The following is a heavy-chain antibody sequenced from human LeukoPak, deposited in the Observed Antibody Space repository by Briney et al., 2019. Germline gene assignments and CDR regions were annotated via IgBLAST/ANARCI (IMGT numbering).Heavy chain of an antibody. CDR3: ARGKVGSSPPGH. D-gene: IGHD2-2*01. CDR1: GGSFSGYY. CDR2: INHSGST. V-gene: IGHV4-34*01. J-gene: IGHJ4*02. Sequence: SETLSLTCAVYGGSFSGYYWSWIRQPPGKGLEWIGEINHSGSTNYNPSLKSRVTISVDTSKNQFSLKLSSVTAADTAVYYCARGKVGSSPPGHWGQGTLVTVSS.